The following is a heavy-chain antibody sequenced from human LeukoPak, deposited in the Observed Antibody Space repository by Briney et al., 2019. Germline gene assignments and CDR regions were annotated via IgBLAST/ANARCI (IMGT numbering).Heavy chain of an antibody. CDR1: GYSFTSYW. D-gene: IGHD3-3*01. CDR2: IYPGDSDT. J-gene: IGHJ4*02. CDR3: ARGANFWSGFSSYYFDY. V-gene: IGHV5-51*01. Sequence: PGESLKISCKGSGYSFTSYWIGWVRQMPGKGLEWMGIIYPGDSDTRYSPSFQGQVTISADKSTSTAYLQWSTLKASDTAMYYCARGANFWSGFSSYYFDYWGQGTLVTVSS.